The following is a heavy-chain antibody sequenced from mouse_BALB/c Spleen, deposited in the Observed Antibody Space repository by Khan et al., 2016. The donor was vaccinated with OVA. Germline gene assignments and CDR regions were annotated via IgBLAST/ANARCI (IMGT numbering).Heavy chain of an antibody. CDR1: GYSITSDYA. D-gene: IGHD2-14*01. V-gene: IGHV3-2*02. CDR3: ASSGKYRYEDWFAY. Sequence: EVQLQESGPGLVKPSQSLSLTCTVTGYSITSDYAWNWIRQFPGNKLEWMGYISYSGSTSYNPSLKSRISITRDTSKNQFFLQLNSVTTEDTATYYCASSGKYRYEDWFAYWGQGTLVTVSA. J-gene: IGHJ3*01. CDR2: ISYSGST.